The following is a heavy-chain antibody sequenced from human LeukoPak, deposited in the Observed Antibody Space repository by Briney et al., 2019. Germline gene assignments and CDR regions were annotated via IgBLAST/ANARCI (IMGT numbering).Heavy chain of an antibody. Sequence: PSETLSLTCAVYGGSFSGYYWSWIRQPPGKGLEWIGEINHSGSTNYNPSLKSRVTISVDTSKNQFSLKLSSVTAADTAVYYCARAAIFGTRALSAWGQGTLVTVSS. CDR2: INHSGST. J-gene: IGHJ5*02. V-gene: IGHV4-34*01. CDR3: ARAAIFGTRALSA. CDR1: GGSFSGYY. D-gene: IGHD3-3*01.